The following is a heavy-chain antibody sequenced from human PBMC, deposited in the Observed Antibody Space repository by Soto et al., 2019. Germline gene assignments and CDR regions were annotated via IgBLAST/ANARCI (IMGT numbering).Heavy chain of an antibody. CDR3: ARDGVVYFGDWGGMDV. Sequence: ESGGGVVQPGRSLRLSCAASGFTFSSYGMHWVRQAPGKGLEWVAVIWYDGSNKYYADSVKGRFTISRDNSKNTLYLQMNSLRAEDTAVYYCARDGVVYFGDWGGMDVWGQGTTVTVSS. J-gene: IGHJ6*02. V-gene: IGHV3-33*01. CDR2: IWYDGSNK. D-gene: IGHD2-8*01. CDR1: GFTFSSYG.